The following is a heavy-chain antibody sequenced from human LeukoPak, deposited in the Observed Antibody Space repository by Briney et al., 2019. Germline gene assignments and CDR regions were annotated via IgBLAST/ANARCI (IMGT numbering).Heavy chain of an antibody. CDR2: IYHGGST. J-gene: IGHJ4*02. CDR3: ARGQYQLLGLDY. V-gene: IGHV4-4*02. D-gene: IGHD2-2*01. CDR1: GGSISSSNW. Sequence: SETLSPTCAGSGGSISSSNWWSWVRQPPGKGLEWIGEIYHGGSTHYNPSLKSRVTILVDKSKNHFSLKLSSVTAADSAVYYCARGQYQLLGLDYWGQGTLVTVSS.